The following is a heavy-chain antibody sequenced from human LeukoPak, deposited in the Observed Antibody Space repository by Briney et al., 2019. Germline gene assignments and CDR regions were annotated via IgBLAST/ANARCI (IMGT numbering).Heavy chain of an antibody. CDR1: GDTFSSYA. J-gene: IGHJ3*01. Sequence: SVKVSCKASGDTFSSYAISWLRQAPGQGLEWMGGIIPILGTTNYAQKFQGRVTITADESTSTLYMELRSLRSEDTAIYYCARDDYYDSSAYRENPFDVWGQGTMATVSS. D-gene: IGHD3-22*01. CDR2: IIPILGTT. CDR3: ARDDYYDSSAYRENPFDV. V-gene: IGHV1-69*13.